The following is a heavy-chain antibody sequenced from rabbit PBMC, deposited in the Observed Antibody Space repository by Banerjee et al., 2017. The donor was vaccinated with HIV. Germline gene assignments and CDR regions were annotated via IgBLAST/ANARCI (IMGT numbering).Heavy chain of an antibody. CDR3: ARDLAAGTSWNCGL. Sequence: QEQLEESGGDLVQPEGSLTLTCTASGFTLSRYWICWVRQAPGKGLEWIACIKTSSGNTVYTSWAKGRFTIYKTSTTTVTLQMTSLTAADTATYFCARDLAAGTSWNCGLRGPGTLVTVS. V-gene: IGHV1S45*01. D-gene: IGHD8-1*01. J-gene: IGHJ4*01. CDR1: GFTLSRYW. CDR2: IKTSSGNT.